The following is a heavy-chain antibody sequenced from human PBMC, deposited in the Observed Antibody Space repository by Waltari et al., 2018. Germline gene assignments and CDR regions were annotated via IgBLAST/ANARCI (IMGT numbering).Heavy chain of an antibody. Sequence: EVQLVESGGGLVRPGGSLRLSCAASGFTFSYYTMNWVRQAPVKGPECISFITSDGTHTTYADSVRGRFTISRDNAKNSLFLQINSLRADDTAVYYCARDRRPTLILGSGAFDIWGQGIKVNVSS. CDR3: ARDRRPTLILGSGAFDI. CDR2: ITSDGTHT. D-gene: IGHD3-22*01. V-gene: IGHV3-21*01. J-gene: IGHJ3*02. CDR1: GFTFSYYT.